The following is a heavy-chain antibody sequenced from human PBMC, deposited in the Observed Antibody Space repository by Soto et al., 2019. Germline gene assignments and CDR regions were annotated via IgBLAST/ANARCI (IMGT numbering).Heavy chain of an antibody. D-gene: IGHD6-6*01. J-gene: IGHJ1*01. CDR3: AKVSMGSSSEDFQH. CDR2: MNPNSGNT. V-gene: IGHV1-8*01. CDR1: GYSFTSYD. Sequence: QVQLVQSGAEVKKPGASVKVSCKASGYSFTSYDINWVRQATGQGLEWMGWMNPNSGNTGYAQKFQGRVTMTRNTSISTAYMELSSLRSEDTAVYYCAKVSMGSSSEDFQHWGQGTLVTVSS.